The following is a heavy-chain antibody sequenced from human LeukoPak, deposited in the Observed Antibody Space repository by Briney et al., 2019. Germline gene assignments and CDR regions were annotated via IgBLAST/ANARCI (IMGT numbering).Heavy chain of an antibody. D-gene: IGHD3-16*02. CDR3: ARSPLVLRFDP. CDR1: GGSFSGYY. J-gene: IGHJ5*02. CDR2: INHSGST. Sequence: SETLSLTCAVYGGSFSGYYWSWIRQPPGKGLEWIGEINHSGSTNYNPSLKSRVTISVDTSKNQFSLKLSPVTAADTAVYYCARSPLVLRFDPWGQGTLVTVSS. V-gene: IGHV4-34*01.